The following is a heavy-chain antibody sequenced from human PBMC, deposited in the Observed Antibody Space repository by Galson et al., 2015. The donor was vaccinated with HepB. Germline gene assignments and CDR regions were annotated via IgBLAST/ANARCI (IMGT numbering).Heavy chain of an antibody. J-gene: IGHJ4*02. V-gene: IGHV1-2*06. CDR2: INPNSGAP. Sequence: SVKVSCKASGYTFNGYYMHWVRQAPGQGLEWMGRINPNSGAPNYAQKFQGRVSMTRDSSISTAYMELTRLRSDDTAVYYCVRGKYYYDSSGYFPYWGQGTLVTISS. CDR3: VRGKYYYDSSGYFPY. CDR1: GYTFNGYY. D-gene: IGHD3-22*01.